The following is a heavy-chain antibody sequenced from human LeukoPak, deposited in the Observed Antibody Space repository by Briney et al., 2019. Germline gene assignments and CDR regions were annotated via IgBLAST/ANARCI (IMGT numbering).Heavy chain of an antibody. CDR3: ARHFLYDFWSGYPEVFDY. CDR2: IYYSGST. J-gene: IGHJ4*02. D-gene: IGHD3-3*01. Sequence: SETLSLTCTVSGGSISSSSYYWGWIRQPPGKGLEWIGSIYYSGSTYYNPSLKSRVTISVDTSENQFSLKLSSVTAADTAVYYCARHFLYDFWSGYPEVFDYWGQGTLVTVSS. V-gene: IGHV4-39*01. CDR1: GGSISSSSYY.